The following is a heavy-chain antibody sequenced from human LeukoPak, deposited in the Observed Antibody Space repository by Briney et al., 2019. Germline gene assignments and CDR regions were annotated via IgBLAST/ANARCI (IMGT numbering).Heavy chain of an antibody. J-gene: IGHJ5*02. CDR3: ARVLAVAVPTNWFDP. Sequence: SETLSLTCTVSGGSISSHYWSWIRQPPGKGLEWTGYIYYSGSTNYNPSLKSRVTISVDTSKNQFSLKLSSVTAADTAVYYCARVLAVAVPTNWFDPWGQGTLVTVSS. CDR1: GGSISSHY. V-gene: IGHV4-59*11. CDR2: IYYSGST. D-gene: IGHD6-19*01.